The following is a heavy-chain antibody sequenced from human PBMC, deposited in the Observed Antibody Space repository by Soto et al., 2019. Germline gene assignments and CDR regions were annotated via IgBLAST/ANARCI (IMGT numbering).Heavy chain of an antibody. Sequence: QVQLVQSGAEVKKPGASVKVSCKASGYTFTSDYMHWVRQAPGQGLEWMGIINPSGGSTSYAQKFQGRVTMTRATSPSPVYMELSSLRSEDTAVYYCARAPTVTNWFDPWGQGTLVTVSS. D-gene: IGHD4-17*01. CDR1: GYTFTSDY. CDR3: ARAPTVTNWFDP. J-gene: IGHJ5*02. V-gene: IGHV1-46*01. CDR2: INPSGGST.